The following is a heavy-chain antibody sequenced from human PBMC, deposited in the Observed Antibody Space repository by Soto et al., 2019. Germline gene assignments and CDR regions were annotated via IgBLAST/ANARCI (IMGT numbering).Heavy chain of an antibody. CDR3: ARLKYCGGDCYLSAFDI. CDR1: GGTFSSYA. CDR2: IIPIFGTA. V-gene: IGHV1-69*01. D-gene: IGHD2-21*02. Sequence: VQLVQSGAEVKKPGSSVKVSCKASGGTFSSYAISWVRQAPGQGLEWMGGIIPIFGTANYAQKFQGRVTITADESTSTAYMELSSLRSEDTAVYYCARLKYCGGDCYLSAFDIWGQGTMVTVSS. J-gene: IGHJ3*02.